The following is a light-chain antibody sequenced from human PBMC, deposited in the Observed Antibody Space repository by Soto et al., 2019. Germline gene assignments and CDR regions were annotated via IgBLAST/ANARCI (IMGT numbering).Light chain of an antibody. CDR2: DAS. CDR3: QQRRYWPPLT. J-gene: IGKJ4*01. V-gene: IGKV3-11*01. CDR1: QSVSTY. Sequence: EIVLTQSPATLSLSPGERATLSCRASQSVSTYLAWYRQKPGQAPRLLIYDASNRATGIPARFSGSRTGTDFTLTISNLEPEDFAVYSCQQRRYWPPLTFGGGTKVEIK.